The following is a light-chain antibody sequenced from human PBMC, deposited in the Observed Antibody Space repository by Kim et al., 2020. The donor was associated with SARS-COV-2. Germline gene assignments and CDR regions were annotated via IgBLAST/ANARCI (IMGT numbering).Light chain of an antibody. CDR1: SSNNGNNY. CDR2: DNN. V-gene: IGLV1-51*01. CDR3: GTWDSSLWV. Sequence: APGQKVTISCSGSSSNNGNNYVSWDQQLPGTAPNLLIYDNNKRPAGIPDRCSGSKSGTSATLGITGLQTGDEADYYCGTWDSSLWVFGGGTQLTVL. J-gene: IGLJ3*02.